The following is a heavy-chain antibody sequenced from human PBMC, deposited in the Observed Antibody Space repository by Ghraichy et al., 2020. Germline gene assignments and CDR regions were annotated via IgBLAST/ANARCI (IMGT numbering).Heavy chain of an antibody. V-gene: IGHV4-34*01. D-gene: IGHD6-6*01. J-gene: IGHJ5*02. Sequence: SETLSLTCAVYGGSFSGYYWSWIRQPPGKGLEWIGEINHSGSTNYNPSIKSRVTISVDTSKNQFSLKLSSVTAADTAVYYCARTIAARTRWFDPWGQGTLVTVSS. CDR3: ARTIAARTRWFDP. CDR2: INHSGST. CDR1: GGSFSGYY.